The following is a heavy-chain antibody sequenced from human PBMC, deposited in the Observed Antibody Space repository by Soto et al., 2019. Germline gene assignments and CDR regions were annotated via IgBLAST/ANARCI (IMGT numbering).Heavy chain of an antibody. J-gene: IGHJ5*02. CDR1: GRCISSGGSY. CDR2: IYYSGST. Sequence: SMTLSLTCTISGRCISSGGSYWSRSRQHPGKGLEWSGYIYYSGSTYYNPSLKSRVTISVDTSKNQFSLKLSSVTAADTAVYYCAREGYAINWLDPWGQGTLVTVSS. CDR3: AREGYAINWLDP. D-gene: IGHD1-1*01. V-gene: IGHV4-31*03.